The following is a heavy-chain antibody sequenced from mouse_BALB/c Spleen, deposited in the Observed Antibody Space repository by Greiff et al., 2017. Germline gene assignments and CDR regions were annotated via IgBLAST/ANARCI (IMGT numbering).Heavy chain of an antibody. Sequence: EVQGVESGPELVKPGASVKVSCKASGYAFASYNMYWVKQSHGKSLEWIGYIDPYNGGTSYNQKFKGKATLTVDKSSSTAYMHLNSLTSEDSAVYYCARDYGSSHYYAMDYWGQGTSVTVSS. D-gene: IGHD1-1*01. CDR3: ARDYGSSHYYAMDY. CDR2: IDPYNGGT. J-gene: IGHJ4*01. V-gene: IGHV1S135*01. CDR1: GYAFASYN.